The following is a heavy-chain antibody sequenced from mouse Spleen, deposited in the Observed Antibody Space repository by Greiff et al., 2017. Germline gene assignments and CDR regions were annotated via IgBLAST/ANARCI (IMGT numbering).Heavy chain of an antibody. J-gene: IGHJ4*01. V-gene: IGHV1-76*01. CDR3: AREVPYYGSSYYAMDY. Sequence: QVQLQQSGAELVRPGASVKLSCKASGYTFTDYYINWVKQRPGQGLEWIARIYPGSGNTYYNEKFKGKATLTAETSSSTAYMQLSSLTSEDSAVYFCAREVPYYGSSYYAMDYWGQGTSVTVSS. D-gene: IGHD1-1*01. CDR2: IYPGSGNT. CDR1: GYTFTDYY.